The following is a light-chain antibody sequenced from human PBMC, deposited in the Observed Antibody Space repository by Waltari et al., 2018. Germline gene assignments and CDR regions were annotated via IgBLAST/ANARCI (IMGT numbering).Light chain of an antibody. V-gene: IGKV1-5*01. CDR3: QQYNRFSP. Sequence: DTQLSQFPSTLAASVGDRVTITCRAREAINKWLAWYQQKPGKAPKVLIYDASTLQSGVPSRFSGSGSRTEFTLTIDSLQPDDFATYYCQQYNRFSPFGQGTNVEVK. CDR1: EAINKW. CDR2: DAS. J-gene: IGKJ1*01.